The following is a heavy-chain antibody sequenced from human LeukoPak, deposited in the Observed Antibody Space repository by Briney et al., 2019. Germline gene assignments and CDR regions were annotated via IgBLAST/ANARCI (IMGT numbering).Heavy chain of an antibody. CDR1: GYTFTNNF. CDR2: ISAYNGNT. Sequence: ASVKVSCKASGYTFTNNFMHWVRQAPGQGLEWMGWISAYNGNTNYAQKLQGRVTMTTDTSTSTAYMELRSLRSDDTAVYYCARDPGYYDSSGYCDYWGQGTLVTVSS. D-gene: IGHD3-22*01. CDR3: ARDPGYYDSSGYCDY. J-gene: IGHJ4*02. V-gene: IGHV1-18*04.